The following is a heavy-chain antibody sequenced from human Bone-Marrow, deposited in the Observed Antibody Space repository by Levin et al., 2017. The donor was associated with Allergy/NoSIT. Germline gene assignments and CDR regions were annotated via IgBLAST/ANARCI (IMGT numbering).Heavy chain of an antibody. Sequence: GESLKISCAASGFTFFNAWMTWVRQAPGKGLEWVGRIRSKFDGGTTDYAAPVKGRFTISRDDSKNTLFLQMNSLKTEDTAVYYCTPADSSNWDQAEYFQNWGQGTLVTVSS. V-gene: IGHV3-15*01. J-gene: IGHJ1*01. D-gene: IGHD6-13*01. CDR2: IRSKFDGGTT. CDR1: GFTFFNAW. CDR3: TPADSSNWDQAEYFQN.